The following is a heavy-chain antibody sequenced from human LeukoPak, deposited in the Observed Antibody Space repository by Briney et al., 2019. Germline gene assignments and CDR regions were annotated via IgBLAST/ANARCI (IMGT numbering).Heavy chain of an antibody. Sequence: VASVKVSCKASGGTFSSCAISWVRQAPGQGLEWMGRIIPIFGTANYAQKFQGRVTITTDESTSTAYMELSSLRSEDTAVYYCARDRDVVVPAAIGYYYYYYMDVWGKGTTVTVSS. D-gene: IGHD2-2*01. J-gene: IGHJ6*03. V-gene: IGHV1-69*05. CDR2: IIPIFGTA. CDR1: GGTFSSCA. CDR3: ARDRDVVVPAAIGYYYYYYMDV.